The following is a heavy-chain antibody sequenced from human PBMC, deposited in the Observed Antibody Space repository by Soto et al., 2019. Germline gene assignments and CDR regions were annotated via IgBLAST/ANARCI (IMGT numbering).Heavy chain of an antibody. Sequence: QVQLQESGPGLVKPSETLSLTCTVSGGSVSSGSYYWSWIRQPPGKGLEWIGYIYYSGSTNYNPYLKSRVTISVDTSKNQFSLKLSSVTAADTAVYYCARDVRGAARQRYYYYYGMDVWGQGTTVTVSS. J-gene: IGHJ6*02. D-gene: IGHD3-10*02. V-gene: IGHV4-61*01. CDR1: GGSVSSGSYY. CDR3: ARDVRGAARQRYYYYYGMDV. CDR2: IYYSGST.